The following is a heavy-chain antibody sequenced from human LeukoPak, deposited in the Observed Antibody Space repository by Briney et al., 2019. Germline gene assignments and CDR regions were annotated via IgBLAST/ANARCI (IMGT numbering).Heavy chain of an antibody. CDR2: ISSGSTYI. V-gene: IGHV3-21*01. Sequence: GGSLRLSCAASGFTFSSYSMNWVRQAPGKGLEWVSSISSGSTYIYYADSVKGRFSISRDNAKRSLYLQMNSLRAEDTAVYYCARDRVEYCSSTSCFGRRGYYMDVWGKGTTVTISS. J-gene: IGHJ6*03. CDR1: GFTFSSYS. CDR3: ARDRVEYCSSTSCFGRRGYYMDV. D-gene: IGHD2-2*01.